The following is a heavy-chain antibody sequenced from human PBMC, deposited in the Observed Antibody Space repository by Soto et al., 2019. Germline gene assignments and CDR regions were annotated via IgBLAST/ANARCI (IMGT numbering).Heavy chain of an antibody. CDR1: GFTSTRYS. Sequence: PGGSLRLSCAASGFTSTRYSMNWVRQAPGKGLEWVSSISSTTNYIYYGDSMKGRFTISRDNAKNSLYLEMNSQRAEDTAVYYCARESEDLTSNFDYWGQGTLVTVSS. V-gene: IGHV3-21*06. J-gene: IGHJ4*02. CDR2: ISSTTNYI. CDR3: ARESEDLTSNFDY.